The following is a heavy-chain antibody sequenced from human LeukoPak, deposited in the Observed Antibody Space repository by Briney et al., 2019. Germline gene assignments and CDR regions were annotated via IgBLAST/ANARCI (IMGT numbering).Heavy chain of an antibody. J-gene: IGHJ3*02. CDR3: ARSLGSYAYSDALDI. D-gene: IGHD5-18*01. V-gene: IGHV3-30*02. Sequence: GGSLRLSCAASGFSFSSYGMHWVRQAPGKGLEWVAFIRYDGSNKYYADSVKGRFTISRDNAKNSLYLQMNSLRAGDTAVYYCARSLGSYAYSDALDIWGQGTMVTVSS. CDR1: GFSFSSYG. CDR2: IRYDGSNK.